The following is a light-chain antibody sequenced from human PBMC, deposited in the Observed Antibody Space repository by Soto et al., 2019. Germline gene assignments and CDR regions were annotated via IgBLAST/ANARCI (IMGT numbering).Light chain of an antibody. J-gene: IGKJ4*01. CDR1: QSVGTY. CDR3: QQRRSWPLT. Sequence: EIVLTQSPATLSLSPGERATLSCRASQSVGTYFAWYQQKPGQAPRLLIYDASNRATGIPARFSGSGSWTEFTLAISSLEPEDFAVYYCQQRRSWPLTFGGGTNVEIK. V-gene: IGKV3-11*01. CDR2: DAS.